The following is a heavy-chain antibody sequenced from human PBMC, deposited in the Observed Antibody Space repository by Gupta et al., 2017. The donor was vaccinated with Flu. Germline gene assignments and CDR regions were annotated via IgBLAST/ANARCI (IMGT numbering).Heavy chain of an antibody. CDR3: ARKRGWQQFDS. J-gene: IGHJ5*01. D-gene: IGHD3-10*01. Sequence: EVQLVESGGGLVQPGGSLRLSCAVSGFTFNTYWMDWVRQAPGKGLEWVANIGTDGSGMNEADSVKGRFTISRENATGALYLPMNTLRADDTAVYYCARKRGWQQFDSWGQGSLVNVTS. V-gene: IGHV3-7*01. CDR1: GFTFNTYW. CDR2: IGTDGSGM.